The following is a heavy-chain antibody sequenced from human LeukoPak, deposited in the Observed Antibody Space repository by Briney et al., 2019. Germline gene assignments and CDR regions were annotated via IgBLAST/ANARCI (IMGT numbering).Heavy chain of an antibody. J-gene: IGHJ4*02. V-gene: IGHV3-74*01. CDR1: GFTFSSYW. D-gene: IGHD6-13*01. CDR3: ANIGAAVASISGDY. Sequence: GGSLSLACAASGFTFSSYWMHWVRQAPGKGLVWVSRIDNDGSFTTYADSVKGRFTISRDNAKNTLYLQMNSLRAEDTAVYYCANIGAAVASISGDYWGQGTVDSFSS. CDR2: IDNDGSFT.